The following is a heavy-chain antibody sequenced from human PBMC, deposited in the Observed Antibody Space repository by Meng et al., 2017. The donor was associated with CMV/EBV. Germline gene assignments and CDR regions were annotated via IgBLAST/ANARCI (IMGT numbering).Heavy chain of an antibody. J-gene: IGHJ4*02. D-gene: IGHD3-3*01. V-gene: IGHV3-23*01. Sequence: LSLTCAASGFTFSSFAMSWVRQAPEKGLEWVSAISGRGDTTCYADSVKGRFTIYRDNSKNTVYLQMSSLRAEDTAVYYCAKCYYDFWSGYSDMVDYWGQGTLVTVSS. CDR3: AKCYYDFWSGYSDMVDY. CDR1: GFTFSSFA. CDR2: ISGRGDTT.